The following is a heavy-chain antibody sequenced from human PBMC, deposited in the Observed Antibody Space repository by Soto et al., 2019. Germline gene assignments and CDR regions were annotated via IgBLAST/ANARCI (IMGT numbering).Heavy chain of an antibody. V-gene: IGHV4-31*03. CDR3: ASLNTYYYDSSGYYYGHFDY. CDR1: GGSISSGGYY. D-gene: IGHD3-22*01. J-gene: IGHJ4*02. CDR2: VYYSGST. Sequence: SETLSLTCTVSGGSISSGGYYWSWIRQHPGKGLEWIGYVYYSGSTYYNPSPKSRVTISVDTSKNQFSLKLSSVTAADTAVYYCASLNTYYYDSSGYYYGHFDYWGQGTLVTVSS.